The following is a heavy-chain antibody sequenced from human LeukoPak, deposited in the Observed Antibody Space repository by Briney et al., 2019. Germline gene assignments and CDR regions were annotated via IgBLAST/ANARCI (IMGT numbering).Heavy chain of an antibody. D-gene: IGHD3-10*01. Sequence: SETLSLTCAVYGGSFSGYYWSWIRQPPGKGLEWIGEIDHSGSTTYNPTLKSRVTISVDTSNILFSLKLSSVTAADTAVYYCARAYYYGSGRLDYWGQGTLVPVSS. CDR1: GGSFSGYY. J-gene: IGHJ4*02. CDR2: IDHSGST. CDR3: ARAYYYGSGRLDY. V-gene: IGHV4-34*01.